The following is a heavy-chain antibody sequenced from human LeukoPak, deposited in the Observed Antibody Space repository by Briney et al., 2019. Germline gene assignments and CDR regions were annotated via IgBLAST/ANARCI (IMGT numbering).Heavy chain of an antibody. Sequence: PGGSLRLSCAASGFIFSDYGMYWVRQAPGKGLEWLAVISYDGSNSYYAESVKGRFTIARDNSKNTLNLQMNSLRAEDTAVYYCARGYSSSSEGSFDYWGQGTLVTVSS. CDR3: ARGYSSSSEGSFDY. CDR1: GFIFSDYG. J-gene: IGHJ4*02. V-gene: IGHV3-33*01. D-gene: IGHD6-6*01. CDR2: ISYDGSNS.